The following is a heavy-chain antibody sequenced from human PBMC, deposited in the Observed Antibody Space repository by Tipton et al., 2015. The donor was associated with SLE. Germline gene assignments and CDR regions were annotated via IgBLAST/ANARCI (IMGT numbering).Heavy chain of an antibody. J-gene: IGHJ5*02. V-gene: IGHV4-39*01. CDR1: GDSISISTYS. CDR3: VRQPTEGWFDP. CDR2: MFYSGST. Sequence: LRLSCPVSGDSISISTYSWGWIRQPPGKGLEWIGSMFYSGSTYYNSSLKSRVTISVDTSKNRFSLKLSSVTAADTSVYYCVRQPTEGWFDPWGQGTLVTVSS.